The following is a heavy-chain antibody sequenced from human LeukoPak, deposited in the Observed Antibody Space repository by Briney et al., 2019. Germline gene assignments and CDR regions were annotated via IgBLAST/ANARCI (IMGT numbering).Heavy chain of an antibody. J-gene: IGHJ4*02. V-gene: IGHV4-38-2*02. CDR2: IYHSGST. CDR3: ARVFPARVGATIIDY. D-gene: IGHD1-26*01. CDR1: GYSISSGYY. Sequence: KPSETLSLTCTVSGYSISSGYYWGWIRQPPGKGLEWIGSIYHSGSTYYNPSLKSRVTISVDTSKNQFSLKLSSVTAADTAVYYCARVFPARVGATIIDYWGQGTLVTVSS.